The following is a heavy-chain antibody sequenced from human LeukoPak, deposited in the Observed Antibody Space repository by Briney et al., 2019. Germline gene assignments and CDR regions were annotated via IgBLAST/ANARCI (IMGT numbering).Heavy chain of an antibody. CDR1: GFTFDDYG. CDR3: ARVKADYYDSSGYSTHYSPRGAFDI. Sequence: RGGSLRLSCAASGFTFDDYGMTWVRQAPGKGLEWVSGINWNGGSTGYADSVKGRFTISRDNAKNSLYLQMNSLRAEDTAVYYCARVKADYYDSSGYSTHYSPRGAFDIWGQGTMVTVSS. CDR2: INWNGGST. J-gene: IGHJ3*02. V-gene: IGHV3-20*04. D-gene: IGHD3-22*01.